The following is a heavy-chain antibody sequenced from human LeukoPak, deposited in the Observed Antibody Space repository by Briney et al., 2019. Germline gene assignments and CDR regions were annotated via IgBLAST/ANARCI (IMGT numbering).Heavy chain of an antibody. CDR2: ISYDGSEK. V-gene: IGHV3-30*03. CDR1: GFTFGLFG. J-gene: IGHJ4*02. CDR3: AREMGPDSGYFDY. D-gene: IGHD6-19*01. Sequence: GGSLRLSCVASGFTFGLFGIHWVRQTPGRGPEWVALISYDGSEKYYADSVKGRFTISRDNSKDTLLLQLSSLRPDDTAVYYCAREMGPDSGYFDYWGQGTLVTVSS.